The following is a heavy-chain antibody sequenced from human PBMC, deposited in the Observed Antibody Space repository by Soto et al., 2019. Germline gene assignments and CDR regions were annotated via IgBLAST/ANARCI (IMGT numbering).Heavy chain of an antibody. Sequence: QVQLVQSGAEVKKPGSSVKVSCKASGGSFKNYAITWVRQAPGQGLEWVGGIIPIFGTANYAQGFQGRLTITADESTSSAYMELSSLRSEDTAVCYFDYWGQGTLVTVSS. CDR1: GGSFKNYA. J-gene: IGHJ4*02. V-gene: IGHV1-69*01. CDR3: DY. CDR2: IIPIFGTA.